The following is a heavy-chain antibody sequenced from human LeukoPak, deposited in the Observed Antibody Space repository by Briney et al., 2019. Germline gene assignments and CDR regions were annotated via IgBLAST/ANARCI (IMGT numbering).Heavy chain of an antibody. CDR1: GGSISSSNYY. CDR2: IYYSGST. CDR3: ARRGMATSYFDY. D-gene: IGHD5-24*01. J-gene: IGHJ4*02. V-gene: IGHV4-39*01. Sequence: PSETLSLTCTVSGGSISSSNYYWGWIRQPPGKGREWIGSIYYSGSTYYNPSLKSRVTISVDTSKNQFSLKLSSVTAADTAVYYCARRGMATSYFDYWGQGTLVSVSS.